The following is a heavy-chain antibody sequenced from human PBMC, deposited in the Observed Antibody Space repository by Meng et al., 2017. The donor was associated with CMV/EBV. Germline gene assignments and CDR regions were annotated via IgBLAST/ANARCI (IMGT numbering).Heavy chain of an antibody. V-gene: IGHV3-74*01. J-gene: IGHJ6*02. Sequence: GESLKISCAASGFTFSNYWMHWVRQAPGKGLVWVSRINSDGSSTSYADSVKGRFTISRDNAKNTLYLQMNSLRAEDTAVYYCARNVDYGMDVWGQGTTVTVSS. CDR3: ARNVDYGMDV. CDR2: INSDGSST. D-gene: IGHD5-12*01. CDR1: GFTFSNYW.